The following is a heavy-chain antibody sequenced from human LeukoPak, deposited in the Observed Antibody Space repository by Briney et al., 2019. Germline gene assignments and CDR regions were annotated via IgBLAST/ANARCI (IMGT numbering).Heavy chain of an antibody. J-gene: IGHJ4*02. D-gene: IGHD5-18*01. CDR3: ATNTAMGYFDY. CDR1: GFTFSSYA. V-gene: IGHV3-23*01. Sequence: PGGSLRLSCAPSGFTFSSYAMSWVRQAPGKGLERVSVISGSGGSTYYADSVKGRFTISRDNSKNTLYLQMNSLRAEDTAVYYCATNTAMGYFDYWGQGTLVTVSS. CDR2: ISGSGGST.